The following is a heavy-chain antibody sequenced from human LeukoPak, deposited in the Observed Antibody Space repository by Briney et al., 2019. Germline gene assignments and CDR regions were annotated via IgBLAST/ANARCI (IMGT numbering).Heavy chain of an antibody. J-gene: IGHJ4*02. D-gene: IGHD3-22*01. CDR1: GFTVSNNY. Sequence: GGSLRLSCAASGFTVSNNYMTWVRQTPGKGLEWVSVIYSGGSTYYADSVKGRFTISRDNSKNTLYLQMNSLRAEDTAVYYCARRNYYNSSGFFDYWGQGPLVTVSS. CDR3: ARRNYYNSSGFFDY. CDR2: IYSGGST. V-gene: IGHV3-53*01.